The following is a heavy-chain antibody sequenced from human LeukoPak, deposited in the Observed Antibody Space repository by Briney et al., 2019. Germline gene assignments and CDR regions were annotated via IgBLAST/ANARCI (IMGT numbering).Heavy chain of an antibody. CDR1: GGSFSGYY. V-gene: IGHV4-34*01. Sequence: SETLSLTCAVYGGSFSGYYWSWIRQPPGKGLEWIGEINHSGSTNYNPSLKSRVTISVDMSKNQFSLKLSSVTAADTAVYYCARRLGSSGWYSWFDPWGQGTLVTVSS. CDR2: INHSGST. D-gene: IGHD6-19*01. CDR3: ARRLGSSGWYSWFDP. J-gene: IGHJ5*02.